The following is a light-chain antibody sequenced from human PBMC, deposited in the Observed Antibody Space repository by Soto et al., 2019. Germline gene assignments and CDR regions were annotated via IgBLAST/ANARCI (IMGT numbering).Light chain of an antibody. J-gene: IGLJ2*01. V-gene: IGLV1-44*01. CDR1: SSNIGKNS. Sequence: QSVLTQPPSASGTPGLRVTMSCSGSSSNIGKNSVHWYRQLPGTAPELLIYNTDHLSSGVPDRFSGSKSGSSASLAIGGLQSDDEADYYCATWDDNFNGPVFGGGTKLTVL. CDR3: ATWDDNFNGPV. CDR2: NTD.